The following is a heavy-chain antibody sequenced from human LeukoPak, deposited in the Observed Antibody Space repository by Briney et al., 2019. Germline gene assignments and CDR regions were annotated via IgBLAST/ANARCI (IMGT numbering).Heavy chain of an antibody. J-gene: IGHJ4*02. CDR2: IYTSGST. CDR3: ARVAQYYDYVWGSYRPMYYFDY. Sequence: SETLSLTCTVSGGCISSYYWSWIRQPAGKGLEWIGRIYTSGSTNYNPSLKSRVTMSVDTSKNQFSLKLSSVTAADTAVYYCARVAQYYDYVWGSYRPMYYFDYWGQGTLVTVSS. CDR1: GGCISSYY. D-gene: IGHD3-16*02. V-gene: IGHV4-4*07.